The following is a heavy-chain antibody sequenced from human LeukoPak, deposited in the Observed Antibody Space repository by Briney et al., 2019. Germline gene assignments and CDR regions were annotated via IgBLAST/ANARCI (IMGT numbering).Heavy chain of an antibody. D-gene: IGHD1-26*01. Sequence: SETLSLTCTVSGGSISSYYWGWIRQPPGKGLEWIGYIHYSGSTNYNPSLKSRVTMSLDTSKNQFSLKLSSVTAADTAVYYCARHGGDPEYSGTYPFDYWGQGTLVTVSS. J-gene: IGHJ4*02. CDR3: ARHGGDPEYSGTYPFDY. V-gene: IGHV4-59*08. CDR1: GGSISSYY. CDR2: IHYSGST.